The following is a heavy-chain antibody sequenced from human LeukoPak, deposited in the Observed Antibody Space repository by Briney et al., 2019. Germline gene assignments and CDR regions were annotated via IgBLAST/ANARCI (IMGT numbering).Heavy chain of an antibody. V-gene: IGHV4-59*08. CDR3: AAPHRTRFDY. Sequence: SETLSLTCTVSGGSINSYYWSWIRQPPGKGLEWIGYIYYSGSTNYNPSLKSRVTISVDTSKNQFSLKLSSVTAADTAVYYCAAPHRTRFDYWGQGTLVTVSS. J-gene: IGHJ4*02. CDR1: GGSINSYY. D-gene: IGHD1-14*01. CDR2: IYYSGST.